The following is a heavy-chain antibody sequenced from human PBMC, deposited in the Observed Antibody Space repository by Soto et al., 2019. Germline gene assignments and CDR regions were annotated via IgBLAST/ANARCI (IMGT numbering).Heavy chain of an antibody. V-gene: IGHV4-39*01. J-gene: IGHJ4*02. CDR1: GGSISRNNHY. Sequence: SETLSLTCTVSGGSISRNNHYWGWIRQSPGKGLECIGSIPFSGSTNYNPSLKSRVRISMAASMNQFSLRMSTVTAADTAVFYCARLGSSGWDQGSYFDSWGQGLLVTVSS. CDR2: IPFSGST. D-gene: IGHD6-19*01. CDR3: ARLGSSGWDQGSYFDS.